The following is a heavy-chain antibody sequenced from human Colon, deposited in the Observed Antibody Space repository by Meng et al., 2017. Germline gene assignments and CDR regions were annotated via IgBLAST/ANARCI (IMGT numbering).Heavy chain of an antibody. CDR3: AREGFGGSYFGY. CDR1: GYTFGNYV. Sequence: QGQLQQSGADVKKPGASAKVSCSASGYTFGNYVMSWVRQAPGQGLDWMGWINVFNGDTKYAHKFQGRVTMTADTSTSTAYMELRSLRSDDTAVYYCAREGFGGSYFGYWGQGTLVTVSS. D-gene: IGHD1-26*01. CDR2: INVFNGDT. V-gene: IGHV1-18*01. J-gene: IGHJ4*02.